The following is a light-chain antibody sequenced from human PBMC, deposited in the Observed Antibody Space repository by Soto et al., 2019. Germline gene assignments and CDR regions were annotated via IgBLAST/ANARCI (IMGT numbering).Light chain of an antibody. V-gene: IGKV3D-15*01. Sequence: EIVMTQSPATLSVSPGERATLSCRASQSVSSNLAWYQQKPGQAPRLLIYGASTRASGIPARFSGSGSGTGFTLTISSLQSEDFAVYYCQQYNTWPPWTFGQGTKVEIK. J-gene: IGKJ1*01. CDR1: QSVSSN. CDR2: GAS. CDR3: QQYNTWPPWT.